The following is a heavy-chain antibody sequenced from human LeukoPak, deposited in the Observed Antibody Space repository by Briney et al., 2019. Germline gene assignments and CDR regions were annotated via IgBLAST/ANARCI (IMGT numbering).Heavy chain of an antibody. J-gene: IGHJ4*02. V-gene: IGHV3-33*06. CDR2: IWYDGSNK. CDR3: AKGSEYSSSVFDY. Sequence: GGSLRLSCAASGFTFSSYGMHWVRQAPGKGLEWVAVIWYDGSNKYYADSVKGRFTISRDNSKNTLYLQMNSLRAEDTAVYYCAKGSEYSSSVFDYWGQGTLVPVSS. CDR1: GFTFSSYG. D-gene: IGHD6-6*01.